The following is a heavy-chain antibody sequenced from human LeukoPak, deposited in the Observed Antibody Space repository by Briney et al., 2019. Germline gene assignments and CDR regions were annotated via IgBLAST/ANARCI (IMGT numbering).Heavy chain of an antibody. CDR2: ISAYNGNT. Sequence: GASVKVSCKASGYTFTSYGISWVRQAPGQGLEWMGWISAYNGNTNYAQKLQGRVTMTTDTSTSTAYMELRSLRSDDTAVYYCAREAAAETPYYYYGMDVWGQGTTVTVSS. CDR3: AREAAAETPYYYYGMDV. CDR1: GYTFTSYG. D-gene: IGHD6-13*01. J-gene: IGHJ6*02. V-gene: IGHV1-18*01.